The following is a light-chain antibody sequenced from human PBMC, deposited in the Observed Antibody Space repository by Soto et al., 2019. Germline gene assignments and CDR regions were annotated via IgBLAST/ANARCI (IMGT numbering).Light chain of an antibody. CDR3: QQRSNWPPLT. J-gene: IGKJ4*01. Sequence: EIVLTQSPATLSLSPGERATLSCRASQSVSSYLAWYQQKPGQAPRLLIYDASNRATGIPARFSGSGSGTDTPLTSSLEPEDFAVYYCQQRSNWPPLTFGGGTKVEIK. V-gene: IGKV3-11*01. CDR2: DAS. CDR1: QSVSSY.